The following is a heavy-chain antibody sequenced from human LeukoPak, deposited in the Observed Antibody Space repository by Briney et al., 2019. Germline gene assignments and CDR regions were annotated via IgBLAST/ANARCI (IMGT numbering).Heavy chain of an antibody. CDR3: TRTAIYCSSTSCYRGRFDP. D-gene: IGHD2-2*01. CDR1: GFTFSSYA. V-gene: IGHV3-49*03. Sequence: GGSLRLSCAASGFTFSSYAMSWFRQAPGKGLEWVGFIRSKAYGGTTEYAASVKGRFTISRDDSKSIAYLQMNSLKTEDTAVYYCTRTAIYCSSTSCYRGRFDPWGQGTLVTVSS. CDR2: IRSKAYGGTT. J-gene: IGHJ5*02.